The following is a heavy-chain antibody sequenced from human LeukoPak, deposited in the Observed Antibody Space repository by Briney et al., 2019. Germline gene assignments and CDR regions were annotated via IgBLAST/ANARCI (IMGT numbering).Heavy chain of an antibody. J-gene: IGHJ4*02. D-gene: IGHD3-10*01. Sequence: ASVKVSCKASGYTFTGYYMHWVRQAPGQALEWMGWINPNSGGTNYAQKFQGRVTMTRDTSISTAYMELSRLRSDDTAVYYCAIRGLSGSYYNTFDYWGQGTLVTVSS. CDR1: GYTFTGYY. CDR3: AIRGLSGSYYNTFDY. V-gene: IGHV1-2*02. CDR2: INPNSGGT.